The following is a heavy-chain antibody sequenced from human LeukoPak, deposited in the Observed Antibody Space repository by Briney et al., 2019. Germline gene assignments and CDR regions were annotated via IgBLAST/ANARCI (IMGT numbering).Heavy chain of an antibody. CDR1: GFTFSDYY. V-gene: IGHV3-11*04. CDR3: ARDQGMLQLGLQSKDYGMDV. J-gene: IGHJ6*02. CDR2: ISSSGSTI. D-gene: IGHD5-18*01. Sequence: GGSLRLSCAASGFTFSDYYMSWIRQAPGKGLEWVSYISSSGSTIYYADSVKGRFTISRDNAKNSLYLQMNSLRAEDTAVYYCARDQGMLQLGLQSKDYGMDVWGQGTTVTVSS.